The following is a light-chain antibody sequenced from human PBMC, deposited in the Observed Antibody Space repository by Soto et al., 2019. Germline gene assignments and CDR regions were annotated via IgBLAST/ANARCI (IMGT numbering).Light chain of an antibody. CDR2: EVS. CDR3: SSYTSSSTPLYV. J-gene: IGLJ1*01. V-gene: IGLV2-14*01. Sequence: QSALTQPASVSGSPGQSITISCTGTSSDVGGYNYVSWYQQHPGKAPKLMIYEVSNRPSGVSNRLSGSQSGNTASLSISGLQAEDEADYYCSSYTSSSTPLYVFGTGTTLTVL. CDR1: SSDVGGYNY.